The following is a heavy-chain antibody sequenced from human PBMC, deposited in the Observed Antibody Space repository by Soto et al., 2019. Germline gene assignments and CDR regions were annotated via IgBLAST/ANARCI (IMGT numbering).Heavy chain of an antibody. D-gene: IGHD6-13*01. J-gene: IGHJ4*02. CDR1: GFTFSSYE. CDR3: ARDRGVAAAAYYFDY. Sequence: GGSLRLSCAASGFTFSSYEMNWVRQAPGKGLEWVSYISSSGSTIYYADSVKGRFTISRDNAKNSLYLQMNSLRAEDTAVYYCARDRGVAAAAYYFDYWGQGTLVTVSS. V-gene: IGHV3-48*03. CDR2: ISSSGSTI.